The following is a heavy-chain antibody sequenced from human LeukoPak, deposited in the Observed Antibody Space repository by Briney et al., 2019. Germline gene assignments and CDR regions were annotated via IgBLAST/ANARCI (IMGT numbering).Heavy chain of an antibody. D-gene: IGHD4-17*01. Sequence: SETLSLTCTVSGGSISSSSYHWGWIRQPPGKGLEWIGSIYYSGSTYYNPSLKSRVTISVDTSKNQFSLKLSSVTAADTAVFYCARASHTYGDYADWGQGTLVTVSS. CDR1: GGSISSSSYH. V-gene: IGHV4-39*07. CDR2: IYYSGST. CDR3: ARASHTYGDYAD. J-gene: IGHJ4*02.